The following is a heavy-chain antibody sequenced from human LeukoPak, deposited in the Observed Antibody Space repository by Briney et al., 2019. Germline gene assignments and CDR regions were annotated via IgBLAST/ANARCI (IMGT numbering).Heavy chain of an antibody. CDR2: IWYDGRNK. J-gene: IGHJ4*02. Sequence: GGSLRLSCAPSGLIFSNYGMHWVRHAPGKGLEWVALIWYDGRNKYYVDSVKGRFTISRDNSKNTLYLQMNSLTAEDTAVYYCAKDPRAVAAYYFDYWGQGTLVTVSS. CDR1: GLIFSNYG. D-gene: IGHD6-19*01. V-gene: IGHV3-33*06. CDR3: AKDPRAVAAYYFDY.